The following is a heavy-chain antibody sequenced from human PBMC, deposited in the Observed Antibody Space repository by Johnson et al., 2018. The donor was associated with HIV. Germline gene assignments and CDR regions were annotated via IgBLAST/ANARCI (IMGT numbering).Heavy chain of an antibody. V-gene: IGHV3-20*04. Sequence: VQLVESGGGVLRPGASLRLSCEGFGFIFDDYGLNWVRQAPGKGLEWVSGINWHGGITGYADSVKGRCTISRDNDKSSVYMQRNNLRAEDTAFYYCARRDSGSLSFDLWGQGTMVTVSS. J-gene: IGHJ3*01. CDR2: INWHGGIT. CDR3: ARRDSGSLSFDL. CDR1: GFIFDDYG. D-gene: IGHD1-26*01.